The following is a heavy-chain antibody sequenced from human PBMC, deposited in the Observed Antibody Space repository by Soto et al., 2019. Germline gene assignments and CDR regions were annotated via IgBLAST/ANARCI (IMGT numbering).Heavy chain of an antibody. CDR3: ARDYYDSSGFSY. CDR1: GVSISSYY. J-gene: IGHJ4*02. D-gene: IGHD3-22*01. CDR2: VFYTGTT. V-gene: IGHV4-59*12. Sequence: SETLSLTCTVSGVSISSYYWSWIRQPPGKGLEWIGYVFYTGTTNYNPSLKSRVTISVDMSKNQISLKLSSVTAADTAVYYCARDYYDSSGFSYWGQGTLVTVSS.